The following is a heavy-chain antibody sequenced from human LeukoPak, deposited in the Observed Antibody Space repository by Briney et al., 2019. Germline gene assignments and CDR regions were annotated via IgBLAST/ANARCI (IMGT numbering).Heavy chain of an antibody. V-gene: IGHV3-23*01. CDR2: ISGSGGGT. J-gene: IGHJ6*02. D-gene: IGHD2-2*01. CDR3: AKDSAVVPAAPYGMDV. CDR1: AFTFSSYA. Sequence: GGSLRLSCAASAFTFSSYAMNWVRQAPGKGLEWVSTISGSGGGTYYADSVKGRFTISRDNPKNTLYLQMKSLRAEDTAVYYCAKDSAVVPAAPYGMDVWGQGTTVTVSS.